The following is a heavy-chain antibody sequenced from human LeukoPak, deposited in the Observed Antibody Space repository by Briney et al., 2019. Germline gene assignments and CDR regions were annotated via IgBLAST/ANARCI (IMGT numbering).Heavy chain of an antibody. Sequence: GGSLRLSCAASGFTFDDYGMSWVRQAPGKGLEWVSGINWNGGSTGYADSVKGRFTISRDNPNNSLYLQMNSLRAEDTALYYCARDIAVAGKTYYFDYWGQGTLVTVSS. J-gene: IGHJ4*02. CDR3: ARDIAVAGKTYYFDY. D-gene: IGHD6-19*01. V-gene: IGHV3-20*04. CDR1: GFTFDDYG. CDR2: INWNGGST.